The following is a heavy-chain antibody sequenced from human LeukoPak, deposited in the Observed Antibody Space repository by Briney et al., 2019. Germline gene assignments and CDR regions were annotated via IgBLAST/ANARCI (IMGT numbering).Heavy chain of an antibody. D-gene: IGHD3-3*01. CDR1: GFTFCSFA. J-gene: IGHJ4*02. V-gene: IGHV3-23*01. CDR3: AKDRRPGRHLGVHDD. Sequence: GVSVRLSCAASGFTFCSFAMRWVRQAPGKGRVGVTDISGSGGSTYYADYVKGRFTISRDNSKNTLYLQMNSLRAEDTAVYYCAKDRRPGRHLGVHDDWGQGTLVTVSS. CDR2: ISGSGGST.